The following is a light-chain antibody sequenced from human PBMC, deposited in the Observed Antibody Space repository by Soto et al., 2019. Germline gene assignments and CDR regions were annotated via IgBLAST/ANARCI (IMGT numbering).Light chain of an antibody. CDR2: AAS. Sequence: DIQMTQSPSSLSASVGDRVNITCRASQGISNYLAWYQHKPGKVPKLLIYAASTLQSGVPSRFSGSGSGTDFTLTISSLQPEDGATYYCQKYNSAPRTFGQGTKVEIK. CDR1: QGISNY. V-gene: IGKV1-27*01. J-gene: IGKJ1*01. CDR3: QKYNSAPRT.